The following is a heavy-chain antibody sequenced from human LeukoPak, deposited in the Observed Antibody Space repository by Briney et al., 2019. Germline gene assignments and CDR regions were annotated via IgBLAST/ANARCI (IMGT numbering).Heavy chain of an antibody. CDR3: ARVGYCSGGSCYS. D-gene: IGHD2-15*01. Sequence: RGSLRLSCAASGFTFSSYSMNWVRQAPGKGLEWVSSISSSSSYIYYADSVKGRFTISRDNAKNSLYLQMNSLRAEDTAVYYCARVGYCSGGSCYSWGQGTLVTVSS. CDR1: GFTFSSYS. V-gene: IGHV3-21*01. CDR2: ISSSSSYI. J-gene: IGHJ4*02.